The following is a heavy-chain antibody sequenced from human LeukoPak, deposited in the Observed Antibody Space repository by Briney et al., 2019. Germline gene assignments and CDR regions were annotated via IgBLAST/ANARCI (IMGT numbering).Heavy chain of an antibody. Sequence: GGSLRLSCAASGFTVSNNYMSWVRQAPGKGLEWVSVIYNGGGTYYADSVKGRFTISRDDSKNTLYLQMNSLRAEDTAVYYCTRAVSGGRWDWGQGTLVTVSS. CDR2: IYNGGGT. CDR3: TRAVSGGRWD. J-gene: IGHJ4*02. V-gene: IGHV3-53*01. CDR1: GFTVSNNY. D-gene: IGHD6-19*01.